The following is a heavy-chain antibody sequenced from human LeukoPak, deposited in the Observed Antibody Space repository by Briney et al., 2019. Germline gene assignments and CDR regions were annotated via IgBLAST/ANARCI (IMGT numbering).Heavy chain of an antibody. CDR2: ISSNGGST. Sequence: GGSLRLSCAASGVTISSYAMHWVRQAPGKGLEYVSAISSNGGSTYYANSVKGRFTISRDNSKNTLYLQMGSLRAEDMAVYYCARVGYSYVGAFDYWGQGTLVTVSS. V-gene: IGHV3-64*01. CDR3: ARVGYSYVGAFDY. D-gene: IGHD5-18*01. CDR1: GVTISSYA. J-gene: IGHJ4*02.